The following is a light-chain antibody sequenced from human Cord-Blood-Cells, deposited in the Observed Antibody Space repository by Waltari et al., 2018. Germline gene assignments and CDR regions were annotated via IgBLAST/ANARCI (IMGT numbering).Light chain of an antibody. CDR3: CSYAGSSTWV. Sequence: QSAMPQPASASGSPRQPLPISCTGTSSDVGSYHLVSWYQQHPGKAPKLMIYEGSKRPSGVSNRFSGSKAGNTASLTISGLQAEDEADYYCCSYAGSSTWVFGGGTKLTVL. CDR2: EGS. J-gene: IGLJ3*02. CDR1: SSDVGSYHL. V-gene: IGLV2-23*01.